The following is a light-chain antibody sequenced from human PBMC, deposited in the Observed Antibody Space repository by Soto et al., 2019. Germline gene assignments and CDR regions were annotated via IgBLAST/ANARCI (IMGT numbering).Light chain of an antibody. CDR2: RIN. Sequence: QSVLTQPPSASGTPGQRVTISCPGSSSNIGSNYVYWYRHFPGTAPKLLIYRINQRPSGVPDRFSGSKSGTSASLAISGLRSEDEADYYCAAWDDSLSGYVFGTGTKVTVL. CDR3: AAWDDSLSGYV. CDR1: SSNIGSNY. V-gene: IGLV1-47*01. J-gene: IGLJ1*01.